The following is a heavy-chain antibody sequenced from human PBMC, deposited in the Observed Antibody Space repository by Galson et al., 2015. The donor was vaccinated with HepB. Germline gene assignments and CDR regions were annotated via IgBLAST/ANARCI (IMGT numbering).Heavy chain of an antibody. D-gene: IGHD2-15*01. V-gene: IGHV3-23*01. CDR1: GFTFSTYA. J-gene: IGHJ6*03. CDR2: VSGNGGHP. Sequence: SLRLSCAASGFTFSTYAMSWVRQAPGKGLEWVSTVSGNGGHPYYADSVKGRFTISRDNSKNTLFLHMNSLRAEDAAVYYCAKPNVDYYYHSYMDVWGKGTTVTVSS. CDR3: AKPNVDYYYHSYMDV.